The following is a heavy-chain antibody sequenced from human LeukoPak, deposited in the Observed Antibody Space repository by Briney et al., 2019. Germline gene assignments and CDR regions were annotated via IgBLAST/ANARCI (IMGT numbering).Heavy chain of an antibody. CDR2: ISGSGGSK. CDR3: AKGGTMIVVALGYFDY. J-gene: IGHJ4*02. V-gene: IGHV3-23*01. Sequence: GGTLTLTCAASGFTISSYALSWVRQAPGKGLEWVSAISGSGGSKYYADSVKGRFNISRDNSKNTLYLQMNSLRAEDTAVYYCAKGGTMIVVALGYFDYWGQGTLVTVSS. D-gene: IGHD3-22*01. CDR1: GFTISSYA.